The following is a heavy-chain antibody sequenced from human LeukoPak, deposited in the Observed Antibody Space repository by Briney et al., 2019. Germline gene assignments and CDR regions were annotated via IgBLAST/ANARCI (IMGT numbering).Heavy chain of an antibody. CDR1: AFTFSIYA. V-gene: IGHV3-30*04. J-gene: IGHJ4*02. D-gene: IGHD3-22*01. CDR2: ISYDGSNK. CDR3: ARGSYPWYYYDSSGYAALGY. Sequence: GESLTLPCAPSAFTFSIYAMHWVRQAAGGVLEWVAVISYDGSNKHYRDSVKGRFTISRDNAKNSMYMHMNSLRAENTAVYDCARGSYPWYYYDSSGYAALGYWGQGTLVTVSS.